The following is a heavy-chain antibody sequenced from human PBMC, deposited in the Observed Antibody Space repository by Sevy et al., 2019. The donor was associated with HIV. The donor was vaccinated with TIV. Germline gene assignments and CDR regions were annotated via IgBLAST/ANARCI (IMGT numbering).Heavy chain of an antibody. CDR3: ARALSGSYPQYFQH. Sequence: ASVKVSCKASGGTFSSYAISWVRQAPGQGLEWMGRIIPIFGTANYAQKFQGRVTITADESTSTAYMELSSLRSEDTAVYYCARALSGSYPQYFQHWGQGTLVTVSS. CDR2: IIPIFGTA. V-gene: IGHV1-69*13. CDR1: GGTFSSYA. J-gene: IGHJ1*01. D-gene: IGHD1-26*01.